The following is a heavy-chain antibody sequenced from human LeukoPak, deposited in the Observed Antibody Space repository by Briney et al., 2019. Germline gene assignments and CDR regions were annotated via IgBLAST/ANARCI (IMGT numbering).Heavy chain of an antibody. Sequence: GASVKVSCTASGYTFTNYGISWVRQAPGQGLEWMGWISGYNGNTNYAQKLQGRVTMTTDTSTSTAYMEVRSLTSADTAVDHGARDLKTVTGGNWFDPWGQGTLVTVSS. D-gene: IGHD4-11*01. CDR3: ARDLKTVTGGNWFDP. CDR1: GYTFTNYG. CDR2: ISGYNGNT. V-gene: IGHV1-18*04. J-gene: IGHJ5*02.